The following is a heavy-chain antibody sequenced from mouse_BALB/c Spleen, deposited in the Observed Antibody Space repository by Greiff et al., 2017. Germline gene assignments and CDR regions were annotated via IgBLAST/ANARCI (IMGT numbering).Heavy chain of an antibody. CDR1: GFTFSSYA. J-gene: IGHJ3*01. Sequence: EVQVVESGGGLVKPGGSLKLSCAASGFTFSSYAMSWVRQTPEKRLEWVASISSGGSTYYPDSVKGRFTISRDNARNILYLQMSSLRSEDTAMYYCARPYYGSSSFAYWGQGTLVTVSA. D-gene: IGHD1-1*01. CDR3: ARPYYGSSSFAY. CDR2: ISSGGST. V-gene: IGHV5-6-5*01.